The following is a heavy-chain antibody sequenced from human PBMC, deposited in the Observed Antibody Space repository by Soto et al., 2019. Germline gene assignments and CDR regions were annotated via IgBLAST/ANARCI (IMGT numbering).Heavy chain of an antibody. CDR2: ISGSGGST. CDR3: VAPGVRNDAFDI. J-gene: IGHJ3*02. D-gene: IGHD3-10*01. Sequence: EVQLLESGGGLVQPGGSLRLSCAASGFTFSSYAMSWVRQAPGKGLEWVSAISGSGGSTYYADSVKGRFTISRDNSKNTLYVQMNSLRAEDTAVYYCVAPGVRNDAFDIWGQGTMVTVSS. CDR1: GFTFSSYA. V-gene: IGHV3-23*01.